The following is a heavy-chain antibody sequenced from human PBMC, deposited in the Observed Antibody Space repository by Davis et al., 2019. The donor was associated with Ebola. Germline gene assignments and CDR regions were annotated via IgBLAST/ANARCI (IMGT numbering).Heavy chain of an antibody. D-gene: IGHD6-13*01. CDR3: ARGPSTGNSFTY. J-gene: IGHJ4*02. CDR2: ISSSSSYI. V-gene: IGHV3-11*06. CDR1: GFTFSDYY. Sequence: PGGSLRLSCAASGFTFSDYYMSWIRQAPGKGLEWVSSISSSSSYIYYADSVKGRFTISRDNAENSLSLQMNGLRAEDTAVYYCARGPSTGNSFTYWGQGTLVTVSS.